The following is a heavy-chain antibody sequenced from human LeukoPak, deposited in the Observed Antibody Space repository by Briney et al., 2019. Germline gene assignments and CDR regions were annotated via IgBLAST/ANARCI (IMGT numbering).Heavy chain of an antibody. CDR2: IKSKYDGETT. V-gene: IGHV3-15*01. J-gene: IGHJ5*02. Sequence: GGSLRLSCAASGFTFMNAWMSWVRQAPGKGLEWVGRIKSKYDGETTDYAAPVKGRFTISRDDLDKMVYLQMDSLKTEDTAMHYCTTDWGLPNCGGDCYLPWGQGTLVTVSS. CDR3: TTDWGLPNCGGDCYLP. CDR1: GFTFMNAW. D-gene: IGHD2-21*02.